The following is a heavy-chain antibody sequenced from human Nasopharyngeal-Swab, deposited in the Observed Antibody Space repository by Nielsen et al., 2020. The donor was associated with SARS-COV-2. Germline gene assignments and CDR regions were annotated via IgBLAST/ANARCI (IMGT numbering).Heavy chain of an antibody. CDR2: ANSDGSTK. J-gene: IGHJ4*02. V-gene: IGHV3-74*01. Sequence: GESLKISCSASGFTFSSYWVQWVRQAPGKGLEWVARANSDGSTKNHADSLQGRFSISRDNVKNEVYLQVSGLRGEDTAVYYCGRAGYYRIDYWGQGTLVTVSS. CDR1: GFTFSSYW. D-gene: IGHD2-15*01. CDR3: GRAGYYRIDY.